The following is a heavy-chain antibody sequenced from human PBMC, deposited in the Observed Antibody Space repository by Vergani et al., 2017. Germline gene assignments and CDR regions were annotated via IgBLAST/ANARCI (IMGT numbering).Heavy chain of an antibody. J-gene: IGHJ3*02. V-gene: IGHV3-13*01. CDR3: ARGKGKRVDTDAFDI. D-gene: IGHD5-18*01. CDR2: IGTAGDT. Sequence: EVQLVESGGGLVQPGGSLRLSCAASGFTFSSYDMHWVRQATGKGLEWVSAIGTAGDTYYPGSVKGRFTSSRENAKNSLYLQMNSLRAGDTAVYYCARGKGKRVDTDAFDIWGQGTMVTVSS. CDR1: GFTFSSYD.